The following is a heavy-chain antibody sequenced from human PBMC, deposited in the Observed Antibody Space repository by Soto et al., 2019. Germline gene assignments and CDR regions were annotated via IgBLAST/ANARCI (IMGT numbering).Heavy chain of an antibody. CDR2: ISAYNGNT. CDR1: GYTFTSYG. D-gene: IGHD3-22*01. CDR3: ARTPTYYYDSSGYDFDY. Sequence: ASVKVSCKASGYTFTSYGISWVRQAPGQGLEWMGWISAYNGNTNYAQKLQGRVTMTTDTSTSTAYMELRSLRSDDTAVYYCARTPTYYYDSSGYDFDYWGQGTLVTVSS. V-gene: IGHV1-18*01. J-gene: IGHJ4*02.